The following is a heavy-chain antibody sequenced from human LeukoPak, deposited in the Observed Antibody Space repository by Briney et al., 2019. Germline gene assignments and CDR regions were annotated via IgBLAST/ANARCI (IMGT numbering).Heavy chain of an antibody. CDR1: GGSFSGFY. Sequence: SETLSLSCAVYGGSFSGFYWNWIRQPPGKGLEWIGEINHSGSTNYNPSLKSRVTISVDTSKNQFSLKLSSVTAADTAVYYCARSFNNWFDPWGQGTLVTVSS. V-gene: IGHV4-34*01. CDR3: ARSFNNWFDP. J-gene: IGHJ5*02. CDR2: INHSGST.